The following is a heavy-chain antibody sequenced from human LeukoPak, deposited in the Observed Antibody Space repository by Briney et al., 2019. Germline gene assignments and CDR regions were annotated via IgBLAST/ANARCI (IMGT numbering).Heavy chain of an antibody. CDR1: GFTFSSYG. J-gene: IGHJ4*02. Sequence: GGSLRLSCAASGFTFSSYGMHWVRQAPGKGLEWVAFIRYDGSNKYYADSVKGRFTISRDNSKNTLYLQMNSLRAEDTAVYYCARDGRMELWSGGDYWGQGTLVTVSS. CDR3: ARDGRMELWSGGDY. D-gene: IGHD1-26*01. CDR2: IRYDGSNK. V-gene: IGHV3-30*02.